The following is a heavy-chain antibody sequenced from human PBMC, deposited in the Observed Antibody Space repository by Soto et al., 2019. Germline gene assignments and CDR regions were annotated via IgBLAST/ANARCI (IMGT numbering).Heavy chain of an antibody. CDR3: AKDFRPGLIVPTKSGFDP. CDR1: GFPFSTYA. J-gene: IGHJ5*02. Sequence: EVQLLESGGGLVQRGGSLRLSCEASGFPFSTYAMTWVRQVPGKGLECVSTTSNGGNTEFAESVRGRFTVFRDNPKKTIFLKMSSLRAEDSAIYFCAKDFRPGLIVPTKSGFDPWGQGPPVTVSS. D-gene: IGHD2-15*01. CDR2: TSNGGNT. V-gene: IGHV3-23*01.